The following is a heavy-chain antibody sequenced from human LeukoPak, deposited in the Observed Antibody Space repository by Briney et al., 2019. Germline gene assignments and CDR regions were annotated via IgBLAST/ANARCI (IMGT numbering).Heavy chain of an antibody. J-gene: IGHJ6*03. Sequence: PGGSLRLSCAASGFTVSSNYMSWVRQAPGKGLEWASVIYSGGSTYYADSVKGRFTISRDNSKNTLYLQMNNLRAEDTAVYYCASGSGSYRTPYYYMDVWGKGTTVTVSS. V-gene: IGHV3-53*01. CDR3: ASGSGSYRTPYYYMDV. CDR2: IYSGGST. D-gene: IGHD3-10*01. CDR1: GFTVSSNY.